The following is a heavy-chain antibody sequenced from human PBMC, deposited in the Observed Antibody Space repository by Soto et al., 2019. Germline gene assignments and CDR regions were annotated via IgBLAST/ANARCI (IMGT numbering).Heavy chain of an antibody. D-gene: IGHD3-22*01. J-gene: IGHJ4*02. CDR2: ISAYIGNT. CDR3: ARDPVYYYDSSGYFG. V-gene: IGHV1-18*01. CDR1: GYTFTSYG. Sequence: ASVKVSCKASGYTFTSYGISWVRQAPGQGLEWMGGISAYIGNTNYAQKLQGRVTMTTDESTSTAYMELSSLRSEDTAVYYCARDPVYYYDSSGYFGWGQGTLVTVSS.